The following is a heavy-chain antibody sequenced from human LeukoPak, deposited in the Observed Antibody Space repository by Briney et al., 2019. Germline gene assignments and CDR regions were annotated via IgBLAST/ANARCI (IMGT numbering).Heavy chain of an antibody. CDR2: INHSGST. V-gene: IGHV4-34*01. CDR1: GGSFSGYY. J-gene: IGHJ4*02. CDR3: ARAAGSYLDY. D-gene: IGHD3-10*01. Sequence: SETLSLTCAVYGGSFSGYYWSWIRQPPGKGLEWIGEINHSGSTNYNPSLKSRVTISVDTSKNQFSLKLSSVTAADTAVYYCARAAGSYLDYWGQGILVTVSS.